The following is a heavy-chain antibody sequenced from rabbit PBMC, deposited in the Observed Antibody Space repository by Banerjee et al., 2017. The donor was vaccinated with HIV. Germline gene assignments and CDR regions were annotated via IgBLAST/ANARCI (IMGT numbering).Heavy chain of an antibody. Sequence: QQQLEESGAGLVKPGGSLTLTCKASGLDFSSSYWICWVRQAPGKGLEWIGCIYISTGATYYANWVNGRFTISRSTSLNTVDLKMTSLTAADTATYFCVRESSYSNLNFWGPGTLVTVS. CDR2: IYISTGAT. J-gene: IGHJ4*01. D-gene: IGHD8-1*01. V-gene: IGHV1S43*01. CDR3: VRESSYSNLNF. CDR1: GLDFSSSYW.